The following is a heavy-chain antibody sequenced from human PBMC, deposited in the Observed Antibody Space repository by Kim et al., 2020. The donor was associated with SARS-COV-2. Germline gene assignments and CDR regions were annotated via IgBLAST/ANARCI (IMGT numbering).Heavy chain of an antibody. V-gene: IGHV1-24*01. J-gene: IGHJ6*02. D-gene: IGHD3-3*01. Sequence: ASVKVSCKVSGYTLTELSMHWVRQAPGKGLEWMGGFDPEDGETIYALKFQGRVTMTEDTSTDTAYMELSSLRSEDTAVYYCATGSITIFGVVPRYGMDVWGQGTTVTVSS. CDR1: GYTLTELS. CDR3: ATGSITIFGVVPRYGMDV. CDR2: FDPEDGET.